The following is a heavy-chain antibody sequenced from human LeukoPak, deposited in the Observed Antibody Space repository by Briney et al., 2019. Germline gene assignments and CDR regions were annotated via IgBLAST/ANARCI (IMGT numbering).Heavy chain of an antibody. D-gene: IGHD3-10*01. CDR3: ARRRGAHTANALDI. CDR2: IYSSGST. V-gene: IGHV4-59*08. Sequence: SETLSLTCTVSGGSISSYYRSWIRQPPGKGLEWIGYIYSSGSTNYNPSLKSRVTISVDTSKNQFSLKLSSVTAADTAVYYRARRRGAHTANALDIWGQGTMVTVSS. J-gene: IGHJ3*02. CDR1: GGSISSYY.